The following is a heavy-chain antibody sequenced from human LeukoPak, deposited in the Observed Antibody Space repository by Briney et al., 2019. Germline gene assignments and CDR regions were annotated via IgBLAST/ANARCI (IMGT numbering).Heavy chain of an antibody. CDR3: ARGSRYYDGISK. CDR1: GGSFGSYY. CDR2: INHSGST. V-gene: IGHV4-34*01. Sequence: SETLSLTCAVYGGSFGSYYWTWIRQPPGKGLEWIGEINHSGSTYYNPSLKSRVTISIDTSKNQFFLQLSSVTAADPAVYYCARGSRYYDGISKWGQGTLVTVSS. D-gene: IGHD3-22*01. J-gene: IGHJ4*02.